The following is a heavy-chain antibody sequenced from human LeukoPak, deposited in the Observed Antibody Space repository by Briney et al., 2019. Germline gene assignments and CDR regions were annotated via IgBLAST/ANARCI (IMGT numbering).Heavy chain of an antibody. V-gene: IGHV4-59*08. Sequence: SETLSLTCTVSGGSISSYYWSWIRQPPGKGLEWIGYIYYSGTTNYNPSLKSRVTISVDTSKNQFSLKLSSVTAADTAVYYCARQSKLLWFGESSDYWGQGTLVTVSS. CDR2: IYYSGTT. CDR3: ARQSKLLWFGESSDY. J-gene: IGHJ4*02. D-gene: IGHD3-10*01. CDR1: GGSISSYY.